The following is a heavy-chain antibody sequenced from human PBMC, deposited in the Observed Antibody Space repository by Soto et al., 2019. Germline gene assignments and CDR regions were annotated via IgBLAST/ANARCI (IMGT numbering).Heavy chain of an antibody. D-gene: IGHD3-3*01. J-gene: IGHJ6*02. CDR3: ARGQNDFWSGYYLLSFYGMDV. CDR2: ISSSSSYI. V-gene: IGHV3-21*01. Sequence: GGSLRLSCAASGFTFSSYSMNWVRQAPGKGLEWVSSISSSSSYIYYADSVKGRFTISRDNAKNSLYLQMNSLRAEDTAVYYCARGQNDFWSGYYLLSFYGMDVWGQGTTVSVSS. CDR1: GFTFSSYS.